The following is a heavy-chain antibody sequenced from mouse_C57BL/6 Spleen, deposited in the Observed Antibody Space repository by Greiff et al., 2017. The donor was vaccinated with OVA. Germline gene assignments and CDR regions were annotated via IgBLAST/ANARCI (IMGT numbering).Heavy chain of an antibody. J-gene: IGHJ2*01. V-gene: IGHV1-82*01. CDR1: GYAFSSSW. CDR2: IYPGDGDT. D-gene: IGHD2-2*01. Sequence: VQLQQSGPELVKPGASVKISCKASGYAFSSSWMNWVKQRPGKGLEWIGRIYPGDGDTNYNGKFKGKATLTADKSSSTAYMQLSSLTSEDSAVYFCAREGLRGFDYWGQGTTLTVSS. CDR3: AREGLRGFDY.